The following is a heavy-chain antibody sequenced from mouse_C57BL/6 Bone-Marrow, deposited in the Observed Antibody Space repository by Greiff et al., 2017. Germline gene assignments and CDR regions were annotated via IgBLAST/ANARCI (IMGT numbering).Heavy chain of an antibody. CDR3: ARSDGYYSPWFAY. J-gene: IGHJ3*01. CDR1: GYTFTSYD. Sequence: QVQLKESGPELVKPGASVKLSCKASGYTFTSYDINWVKQRPGQGLEWIGWIYPRDGSTKYNEKFKGKATLTVDTSSSTAYMELHSLTSEDSAVYFCARSDGYYSPWFAYWGQGTLVTVSA. D-gene: IGHD2-3*01. CDR2: IYPRDGST. V-gene: IGHV1-85*01.